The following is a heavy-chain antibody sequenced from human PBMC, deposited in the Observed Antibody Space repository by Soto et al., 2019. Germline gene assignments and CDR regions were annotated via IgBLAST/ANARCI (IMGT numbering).Heavy chain of an antibody. CDR2: IYYSGST. Sequence: QVQLQESGPGLVKPSQTLSLTCTVSGGSISSGGYYWSWIRQHPGKGLEWIGYIYYSGSTYYNPSLKSRVNISVDTSKNQFSLKLSSVTAADTAVYYCAREGRPVGPFDYWGQGTLVTVSS. CDR1: GGSISSGGYY. CDR3: AREGRPVGPFDY. V-gene: IGHV4-31*03. D-gene: IGHD1-26*01. J-gene: IGHJ4*02.